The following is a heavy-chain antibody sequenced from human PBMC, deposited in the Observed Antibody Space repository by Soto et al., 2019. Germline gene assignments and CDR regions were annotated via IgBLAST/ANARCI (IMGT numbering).Heavy chain of an antibody. V-gene: IGHV1-8*01. CDR3: ARGPGSSDWRFSYYYMDV. CDR1: FTSYD. D-gene: IGHD6-19*01. CDR2: MNPNSGNT. Sequence: QVQLVQSGAEVKKPGASVKVSCTFTSYDINWVRQATGQGLECMAWMNPNSGNTRYAQKFQGRVTMTRNTSNFTAYMELSSLRSEDTAVYYYARGPGSSDWRFSYYYMDVWGLGTTVTVSS. J-gene: IGHJ6*02.